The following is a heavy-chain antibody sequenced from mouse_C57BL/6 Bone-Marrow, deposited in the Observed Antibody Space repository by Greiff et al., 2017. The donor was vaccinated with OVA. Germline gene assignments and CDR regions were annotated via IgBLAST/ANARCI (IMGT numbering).Heavy chain of an antibody. D-gene: IGHD1-1*01. Sequence: QVQLQQPGAELVMPGASVKLSCKASGYTFTSYWMHWVKQRPGQGLEWIGEIDPSDSYTNSNQKFKGKSTLTVDKSSSTAYMQLSSLTSEDSAVYYCARIPILLRYWYFDVWGTGTTVTVSS. CDR3: ARIPILLRYWYFDV. V-gene: IGHV1-69*01. CDR1: GYTFTSYW. J-gene: IGHJ1*03. CDR2: IDPSDSYT.